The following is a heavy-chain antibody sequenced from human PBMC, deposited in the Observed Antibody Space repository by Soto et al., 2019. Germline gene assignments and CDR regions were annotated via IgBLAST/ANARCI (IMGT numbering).Heavy chain of an antibody. CDR2: ISTYNGNT. V-gene: IGHV1-18*01. CDR3: ASESAALLDY. Sequence: QVQLVQSGAEVKKPGASVKVSCKASGYTFTSYGISWVRQAPRQGPECMGWISTYNGNTNFAQTFLGRVTMTTHTSTTPPHRPLRSPSSDETAVYSCASESAALLDYWAQGPLVSVSS. D-gene: IGHD2-21*01. CDR1: GYTFTSYG. J-gene: IGHJ4*02.